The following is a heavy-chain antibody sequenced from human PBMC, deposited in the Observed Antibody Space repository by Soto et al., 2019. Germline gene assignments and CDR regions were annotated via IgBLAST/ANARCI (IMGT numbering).Heavy chain of an antibody. J-gene: IGHJ1*01. Sequence: PLSLTCTASGDCMSSGGYSWSWIRQHPGKGLEWIGYIYYSGSTYYNPSLKSRVTISVDTSKNQFSLKLSSVTAADTAVYYWARGVTAPTEYFQHWGQGTLVTVSS. CDR1: GDCMSSGGYS. V-gene: IGHV4-31*03. D-gene: IGHD5-18*01. CDR2: IYYSGST. CDR3: ARGVTAPTEYFQH.